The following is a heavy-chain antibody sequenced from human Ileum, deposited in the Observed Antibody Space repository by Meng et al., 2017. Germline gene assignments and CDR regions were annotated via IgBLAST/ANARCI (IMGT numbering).Heavy chain of an antibody. D-gene: IGHD6-13*01. Sequence: QVLARESGPHCFNPLLTLPLASTASGATITSYSWGWIRQPPGKGLGWVGYVSYSGTTNDNPSLKSRVTISVATSKTQFSLKLTSVTAADTAMYYCARDSSNSRFYLWGRGTLVTVSS. CDR1: GATITSYS. V-gene: IGHV4-59*01. CDR2: VSYSGTT. CDR3: ARDSSNSRFYL. J-gene: IGHJ2*01.